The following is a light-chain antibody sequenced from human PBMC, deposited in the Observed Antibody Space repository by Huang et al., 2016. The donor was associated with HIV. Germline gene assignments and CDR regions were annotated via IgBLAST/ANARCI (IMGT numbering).Light chain of an antibody. V-gene: IGKV3D-11*02. J-gene: IGKJ5*01. CDR2: DAS. Sequence: EIVLTQSPATLSLSPGERATLSCRASQSVSSYLAWYQQKPGQAPRLLIYDASNRATGSPARFSGSGPGTDFTLTISSLEPEDFAVYYCQQRNNGITFGQGTRLEIK. CDR1: QSVSSY. CDR3: QQRNNGIT.